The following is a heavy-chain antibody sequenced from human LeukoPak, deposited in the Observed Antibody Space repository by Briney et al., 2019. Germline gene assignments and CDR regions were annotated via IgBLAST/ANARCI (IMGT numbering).Heavy chain of an antibody. CDR3: AKTGDSTGYYQLTLGN. J-gene: IGHJ4*02. CDR2: IRNSGGST. D-gene: IGHD3-22*01. V-gene: IGHV3-23*01. Sequence: GGSLRLSCAASGFSFSSYAMAWVRQAPGKGLEWVSGIRNSGGSTYYADSVKGRFTISRDNSKNTLYLQMNSLRAEDTAIYYCAKTGDSTGYYQLTLGNWGQGTLVTVSS. CDR1: GFSFSSYA.